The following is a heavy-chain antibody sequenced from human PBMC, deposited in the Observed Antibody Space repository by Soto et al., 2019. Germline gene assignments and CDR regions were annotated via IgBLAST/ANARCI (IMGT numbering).Heavy chain of an antibody. V-gene: IGHV1-18*01. Sequence: QVQLVQSGAEVKNPGASVTVSCKASGYTFTRYGIAWARQAPGQGLEWMGWINTYNGNTNYAQNVQGRVTLTTDTSTSTAYMELRSLRSNDTAIYYCAMVDVYVTPSPQDVWGQGTTVSVSS. J-gene: IGHJ6*02. CDR2: INTYNGNT. D-gene: IGHD3-16*01. CDR1: GYTFTRYG. CDR3: AMVDVYVTPSPQDV.